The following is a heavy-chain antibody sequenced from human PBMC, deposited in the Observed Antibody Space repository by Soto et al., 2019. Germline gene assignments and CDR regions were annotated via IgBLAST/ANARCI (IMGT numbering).Heavy chain of an antibody. V-gene: IGHV3-30*18. J-gene: IGHJ6*02. CDR1: GFTFSSYG. Sequence: GGSLRLSCAASGFTFSSYGMHWVRQAPGKGLEWVAVISYDGSNKYYADSVKGRFTISRDNSKNTLYLQMNSPRAEDTAVYYCAKDRRITRYNWNYFRYYYGMDAWGQGTTVTVS. CDR3: AKDRRITRYNWNYFRYYYGMDA. D-gene: IGHD1-7*01. CDR2: ISYDGSNK.